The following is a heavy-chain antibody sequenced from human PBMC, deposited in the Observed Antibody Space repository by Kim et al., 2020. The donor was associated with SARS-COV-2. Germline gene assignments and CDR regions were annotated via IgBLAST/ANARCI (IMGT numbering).Heavy chain of an antibody. CDR3: ASTPVGYCTNGVCLDAFDI. CDR2: IYSGGST. J-gene: IGHJ3*02. Sequence: GGSLRLSCAASGFTVSSNYMSWVRQAPGKGLEWVSVIYSGGSTYYADSVKGRFTISRDNSKNTLYLQMNSLRAEDTAVYYCASTPVGYCTNGVCLDAFDIWGQGTMVTVSS. V-gene: IGHV3-66*01. D-gene: IGHD2-8*01. CDR1: GFTVSSNY.